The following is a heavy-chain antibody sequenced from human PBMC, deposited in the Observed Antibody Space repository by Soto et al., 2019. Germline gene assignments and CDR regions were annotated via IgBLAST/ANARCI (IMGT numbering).Heavy chain of an antibody. CDR3: ARFRDYDNPYNWFDP. J-gene: IGHJ5*02. D-gene: IGHD4-17*01. Sequence: GGSLRLSCAASGFTFSSYGMHWVRQAPGKGLEWVAVIWYDGSNKYYADSVKGRFTISRDNSKNTLYLQMNSLRAEDTAVYYCARFRDYDNPYNWFDPWGQGTLVTVSS. CDR2: IWYDGSNK. V-gene: IGHV3-33*01. CDR1: GFTFSSYG.